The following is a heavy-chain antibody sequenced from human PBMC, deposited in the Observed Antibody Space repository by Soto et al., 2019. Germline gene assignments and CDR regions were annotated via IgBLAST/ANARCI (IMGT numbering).Heavy chain of an antibody. Sequence: QVQLVESGGGVVQPGTSLRVSCVGSGFTFRSYVIHWVRQAPGKGLEWVALTSYDGRDKYYGDSVRGRLTISRDNSRNTVALQLDSLRVEATALFCCSRRGTTGVLDVWGQGTLVSVSS. V-gene: IGHV3-30*19. J-gene: IGHJ1*01. CDR3: SRRGTTGVLDV. D-gene: IGHD3-16*01. CDR2: TSYDGRDK. CDR1: GFTFRSYV.